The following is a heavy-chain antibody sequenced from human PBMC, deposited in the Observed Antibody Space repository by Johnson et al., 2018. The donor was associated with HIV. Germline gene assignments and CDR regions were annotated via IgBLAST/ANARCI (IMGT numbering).Heavy chain of an antibody. Sequence: QVQLVESGGGVVQPGRSLRLSCAASGFTFSSYAMHWVRQAPGKGLEWVAVISYDGSNKYYADSVKGRFSISRDNAKNSLYLQMNSLRAEDTALYYCARPGVVVTPPDAFDIWGQGTMVTVSS. CDR1: GFTFSSYA. CDR3: ARPGVVVTPPDAFDI. J-gene: IGHJ3*02. D-gene: IGHD3-22*01. V-gene: IGHV3-30-3*01. CDR2: ISYDGSNK.